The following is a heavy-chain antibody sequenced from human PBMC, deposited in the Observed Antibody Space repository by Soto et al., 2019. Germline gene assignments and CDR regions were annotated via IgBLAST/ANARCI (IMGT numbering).Heavy chain of an antibody. CDR2: IYYSGST. J-gene: IGHJ4*02. D-gene: IGHD6-13*01. V-gene: IGHV4-39*01. Sequence: QLRLQESGPGLVKSSETLSLTCTVSGGSIRSSTYYWGWIRQPPGTALEWIGSIYYSGSTPNTPSLMSRVTMSVDKYADQFSVKLNSVTAADTAGYYCTRQEGGAAADRPVDYWGAGTLVTVSS. CDR1: GGSIRSSTYY. CDR3: TRQEGGAAADRPVDY.